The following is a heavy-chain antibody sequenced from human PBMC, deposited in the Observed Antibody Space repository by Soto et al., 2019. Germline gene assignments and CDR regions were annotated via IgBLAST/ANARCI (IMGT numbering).Heavy chain of an antibody. D-gene: IGHD6-19*01. CDR1: DFTVSNNY. V-gene: IGHV3-53*01. Sequence: EVQLVESGGGLIQFGGSLRLSCAASDFTVSNNYMNWVRQAPGKGLEWVSIIYAGGNTYYAGSVKGRFTISRDSSKNTRYLQMNSLRAEDTALYYCASGSGWFLKYWGQGILVTVSS. CDR2: IYAGGNT. CDR3: ASGSGWFLKY. J-gene: IGHJ4*02.